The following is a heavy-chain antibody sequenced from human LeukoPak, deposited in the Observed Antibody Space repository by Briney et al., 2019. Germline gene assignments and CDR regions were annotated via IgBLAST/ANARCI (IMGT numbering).Heavy chain of an antibody. CDR3: ARAASWYSVFDS. D-gene: IGHD6-13*01. CDR1: GDSMSSYY. Sequence: SETLSLTCSVSGDSMSSYYWNWIRQPPGKGLEWIGNIHYSGSTDYNPSLKSRVTISVDTSKNQFSLKLSSVTAADTAVYFCARAASWYSVFDSWGQGTLVTVSS. J-gene: IGHJ4*02. V-gene: IGHV4-59*01. CDR2: IHYSGST.